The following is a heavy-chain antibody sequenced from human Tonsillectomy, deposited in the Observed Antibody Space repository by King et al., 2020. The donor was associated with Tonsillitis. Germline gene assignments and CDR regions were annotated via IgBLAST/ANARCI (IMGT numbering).Heavy chain of an antibody. CDR2: IYTSGST. V-gene: IGHV4-4*07. CDR3: ASGWELLSEGDAFYI. J-gene: IGHJ3*02. D-gene: IGHD1-26*01. CDR1: GGSISSYY. Sequence: QLQESGPGLVKPSETLSLTCTVSGGSISSYYWSWIRQPAGKGLEWIGRIYTSGSTNYNPSLKSRVTMSVDTSKNQFSLKLSSVTAAYTAVYYCASGWELLSEGDAFYIWDQGTMVTVSS.